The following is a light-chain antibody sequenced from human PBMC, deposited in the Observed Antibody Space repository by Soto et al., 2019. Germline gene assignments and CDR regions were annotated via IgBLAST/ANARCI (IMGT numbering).Light chain of an antibody. J-gene: IGKJ3*01. CDR1: QSVSNNY. CDR2: GAS. CDR3: QQYSNWPLT. Sequence: EIVLTQSPGTLSLSPGERATLSCRASQSVSNNYLAWYQQKPGQAPRLLIYGASTRATGIPARFSGGGSGTDFTLTISSLQPEDFAVYYCQQYSNWPLTFGPGTKVDIK. V-gene: IGKV3-11*01.